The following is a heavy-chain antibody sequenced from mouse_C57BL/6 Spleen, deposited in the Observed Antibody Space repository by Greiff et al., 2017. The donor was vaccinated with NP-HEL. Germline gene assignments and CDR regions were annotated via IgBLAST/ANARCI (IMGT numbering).Heavy chain of an antibody. CDR3: ARTTDYAMDD. Sequence: QVQLQQPGAELVMPGASVKLSCKASGYTFTSYWMHWVKQRPGQGLEWIGEIDPSDSYTNYNQKFKGKSTLTVDKSSSTAYMQLSSLTSEDSAVYYCARTTDYAMDDWGQGTSVTVSS. V-gene: IGHV1-69*01. J-gene: IGHJ4*01. CDR2: IDPSDSYT. D-gene: IGHD1-1*01. CDR1: GYTFTSYW.